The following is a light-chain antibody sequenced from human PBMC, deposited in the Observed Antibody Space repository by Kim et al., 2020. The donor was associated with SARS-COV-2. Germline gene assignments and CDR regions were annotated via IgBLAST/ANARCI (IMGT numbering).Light chain of an antibody. V-gene: IGKV1-39*01. CDR1: QSINSH. Sequence: IRITQSPSSLSASVGDRVTITCRASQSINSHLDWYQQKPGKAPKLLIYAASTLQGGVPSRFSGSGSGTDFTLTISSLQPEDFATYFCQQNYSYPVTFGAGTKVDIK. J-gene: IGKJ4*01. CDR3: QQNYSYPVT. CDR2: AAS.